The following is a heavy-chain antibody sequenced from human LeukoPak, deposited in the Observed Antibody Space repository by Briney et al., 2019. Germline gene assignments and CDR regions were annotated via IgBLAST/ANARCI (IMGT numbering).Heavy chain of an antibody. CDR1: GFTFSRYW. J-gene: IGHJ4*02. Sequence: GGSLRLFCAASGFTFSRYWMAWVRQAPGKGLEWVANMYQDGSEKHYVDSVKGRFTISRDNAKNSLYLEVNGLRAEDTAVYYCARDGAARGSGSFGDWGQGTLLSVSS. V-gene: IGHV3-7*01. CDR2: MYQDGSEK. CDR3: ARDGAARGSGSFGD. D-gene: IGHD3-10*01.